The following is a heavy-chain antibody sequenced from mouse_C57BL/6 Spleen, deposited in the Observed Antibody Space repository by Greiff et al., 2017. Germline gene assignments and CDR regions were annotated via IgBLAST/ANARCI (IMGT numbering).Heavy chain of an antibody. V-gene: IGHV5-9-1*02. CDR3: TRDYYGSSLAY. Sequence: EVKLVESGEGLVKPGGSLKLSCAASGFTFSSYAMSWVRQTPEKRLEWVAYISSGGDYIYYADTVKGRFTLSRDNAGNTLYLQMSSLKSEDTAMYYCTRDYYGSSLAYWGQGTLVTVSA. CDR2: ISSGGDYI. D-gene: IGHD1-1*01. CDR1: GFTFSSYA. J-gene: IGHJ3*01.